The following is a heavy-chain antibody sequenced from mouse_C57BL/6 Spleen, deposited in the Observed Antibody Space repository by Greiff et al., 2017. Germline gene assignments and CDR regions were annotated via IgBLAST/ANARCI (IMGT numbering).Heavy chain of an antibody. CDR2: IHPNSGST. J-gene: IGHJ4*01. CDR3: ARNGLSEGAMDY. D-gene: IGHD1-1*02. Sequence: QVQLQQPGAELVKPGASVKLSCKASGYTFTSYWMHWVKQRPGQGLEWIGMIHPNSGSTNYNQKFKGKSTLTVDKSSSTAYMQLSSLTSEDSAVYYCARNGLSEGAMDYWGQGTSVTVSS. CDR1: GYTFTSYW. V-gene: IGHV1-64*01.